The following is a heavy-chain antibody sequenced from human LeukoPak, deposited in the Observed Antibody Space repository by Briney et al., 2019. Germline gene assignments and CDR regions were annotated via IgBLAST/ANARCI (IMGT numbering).Heavy chain of an antibody. CDR2: IIPIFGTA. CDR3: ARDDTVVTDAFDI. Sequence: ASVKVSCKASGGTFSSYAISWVRQAPGQGLEWMGGIIPIFGTANYAQKFQGRVTTTADESTSTAYMELSSLRSEDTAVYYCARDDTVVTDAFDIWGQGTMVTVSS. V-gene: IGHV1-69*13. CDR1: GGTFSSYA. J-gene: IGHJ3*02. D-gene: IGHD2-21*02.